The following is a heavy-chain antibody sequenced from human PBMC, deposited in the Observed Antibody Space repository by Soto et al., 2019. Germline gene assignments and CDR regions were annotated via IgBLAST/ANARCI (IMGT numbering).Heavy chain of an antibody. J-gene: IGHJ6*02. Sequence: ASVKVSCTASGYKFSSYAIHWVRQAPGQRLEWMGWINVGNGNTKYSQKFHDRVTIIRDTSADTAYMEVSSLRSEDTAVYYCASSEETYNDVLTGMDLYYFYLGMDVWGQGTTVTVSS. D-gene: IGHD3-9*01. CDR1: GYKFSSYA. CDR2: INVGNGNT. CDR3: ASSEETYNDVLTGMDLYYFYLGMDV. V-gene: IGHV1-3*01.